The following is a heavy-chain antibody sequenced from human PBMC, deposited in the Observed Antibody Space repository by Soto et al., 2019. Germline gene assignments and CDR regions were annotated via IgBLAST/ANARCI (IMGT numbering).Heavy chain of an antibody. D-gene: IGHD1-1*01. V-gene: IGHV4-59*01. CDR1: AGSITSYF. CDR3: ARDRGKRAFDI. Sequence: QVQLQESGPGLVKPSETLSLTCTVSAGSITSYFWTWIRQPPGKGLEWIGSFYYSGSTNYSPSLKSRVPISVDTSKNQFSLKLSSVTAADTAVYYCARDRGKRAFDIWGQGTMVTVSS. J-gene: IGHJ3*02. CDR2: FYYSGST.